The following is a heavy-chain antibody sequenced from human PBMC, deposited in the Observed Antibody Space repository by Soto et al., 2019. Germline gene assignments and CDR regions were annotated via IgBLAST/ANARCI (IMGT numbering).Heavy chain of an antibody. J-gene: IGHJ2*01. CDR2: IFESGST. CDR1: GGSISGGVHS. V-gene: IGHV4-30-4*01. D-gene: IGHD2-8*01. Sequence: QVQLQESGPGLVKPSETLSLTCTVSGGSISGGVHSWSWIRQPPGKGLEWIGHIFESGSTYYNPSLKSRLTISVDTSKNQFSLRLSSVTAADTAVYYCASEIMPLTNDWYFDLWGRGTLVTVSS. CDR3: ASEIMPLTNDWYFDL.